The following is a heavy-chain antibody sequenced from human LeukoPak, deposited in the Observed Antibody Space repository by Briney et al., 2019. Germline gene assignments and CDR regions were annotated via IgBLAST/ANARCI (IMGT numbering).Heavy chain of an antibody. Sequence: GGSLRLSCAASGLTFSSYEMNWVRHAPGKGLEWVSYISSSGTTIYYGDSVKGRFTISRDNAKNSLYLHMNSLRAEDTAVYYCARDPPSSYGGYDYMDVWGKGTTVTVSS. J-gene: IGHJ6*03. CDR2: ISSSGTTI. CDR3: ARDPPSSYGGYDYMDV. V-gene: IGHV3-48*03. D-gene: IGHD4/OR15-4a*01. CDR1: GLTFSSYE.